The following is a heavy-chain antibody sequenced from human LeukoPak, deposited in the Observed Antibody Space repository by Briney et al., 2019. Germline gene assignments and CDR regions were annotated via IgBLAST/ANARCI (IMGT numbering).Heavy chain of an antibody. J-gene: IGHJ1*01. Sequence: ASVKVSCKASGYIFTSYGLSWVRQAPGQGLEWMGWISGNNDNTKYAQKFQDRVTMIKDTSTRIAYMELRSLRFDDTAVYYCASGISSGWSESEYFHLWGQGTLATVSS. CDR2: ISGNNDNT. V-gene: IGHV1-18*01. CDR3: ASGISSGWSESEYFHL. CDR1: GYIFTSYG. D-gene: IGHD6-19*01.